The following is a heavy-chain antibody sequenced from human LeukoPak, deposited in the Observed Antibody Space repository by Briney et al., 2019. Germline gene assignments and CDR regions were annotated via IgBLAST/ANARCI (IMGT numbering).Heavy chain of an antibody. D-gene: IGHD3-16*01. J-gene: IGHJ4*02. CDR2: IHTGGST. CDR1: GGSVSGVY. Sequence: SETLSLTCTVSGGSVSGVYWNWIRQPPRRGLEWLGYIHTGGSTSFNAFLRSRLTFSIDTSKNQVSLRLSYVTATDTAVYYCARRRGGWGEGEFDYWGQGTPVTVST. V-gene: IGHV4-4*09. CDR3: ARRRGGWGEGEFDY.